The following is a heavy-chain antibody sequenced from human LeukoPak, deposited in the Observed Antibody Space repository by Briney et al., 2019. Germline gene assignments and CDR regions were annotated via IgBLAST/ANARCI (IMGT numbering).Heavy chain of an antibody. J-gene: IGHJ4*02. Sequence: LVASVKVSCKASGYTFTGYYMHWVRQAPGQGLEWMGWINPSSGGTNYAQKFQGRVTMTRDTSISTAYMELSRLRSDDTAVYYCARVDDRGHYYDSSGPRKLFDYWGQGTLVTVSS. D-gene: IGHD3-22*01. CDR2: INPSSGGT. CDR3: ARVDDRGHYYDSSGPRKLFDY. CDR1: GYTFTGYY. V-gene: IGHV1-2*03.